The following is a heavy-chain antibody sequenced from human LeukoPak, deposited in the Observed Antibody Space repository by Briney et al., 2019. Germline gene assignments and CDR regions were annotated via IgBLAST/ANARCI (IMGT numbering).Heavy chain of an antibody. J-gene: IGHJ4*02. CDR2: VYHTGTT. CDR3: ARFYDSSGFPYYFDY. CDR1: GFSITSGYF. Sequence: SETLSLTCSVSGFSITSGYFWAWIRQPPGKGLEWIGRVYHTGTTYYDPSLKSRVTISVDTSRNQFSLKLSSVTAADTAVYYCARFYDSSGFPYYFDYWGQGTLVTVSS. D-gene: IGHD3-22*01. V-gene: IGHV4-38-2*02.